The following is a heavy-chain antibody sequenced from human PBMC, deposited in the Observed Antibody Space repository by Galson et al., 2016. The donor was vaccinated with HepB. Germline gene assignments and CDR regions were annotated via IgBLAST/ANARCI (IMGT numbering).Heavy chain of an antibody. J-gene: IGHJ6*01. CDR2: MYPDDSDT. CDR1: GYTFTDYW. CDR3: ARRRDGMDV. V-gene: IGHV5-51*01. Sequence: QSGAEVKKPGESLKISCQGSGYTFTDYWIGWVRQMPGKGLEWMGIMYPDDSDTRYSPSFQGQVTFSADKSISTAYLQWSSLKASDAAMYYCARRRDGMDVWGQGTTVIVSS.